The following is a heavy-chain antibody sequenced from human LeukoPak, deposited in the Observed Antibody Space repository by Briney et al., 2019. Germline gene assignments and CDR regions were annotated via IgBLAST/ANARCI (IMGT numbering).Heavy chain of an antibody. D-gene: IGHD3-10*01. CDR2: ISYDGSNK. V-gene: IGHV3-30*18. CDR1: GFTFSSYG. Sequence: GGSLRLSCAASGFTFSSYGMHWVRQAPGKGLEWVAVISYDGSNKYYADSVKGRFTISRDNSKNTLYLQMNSLRAEDTAMYYCAKDGGLGYYGSDDYWGQGTLVTVSS. J-gene: IGHJ4*02. CDR3: AKDGGLGYYGSDDY.